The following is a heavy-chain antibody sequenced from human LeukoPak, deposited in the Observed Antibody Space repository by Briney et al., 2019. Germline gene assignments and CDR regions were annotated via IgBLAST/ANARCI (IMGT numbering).Heavy chain of an antibody. CDR1: GFSLSTHGVG. D-gene: IGHD6-13*01. J-gene: IGHJ5*02. Sequence: VSGPTLVNPTQTLTLTCTFSGFSLSTHGVGVGWIRQPPGKALDWLALIYWDDDKRYSPSLKSGLTITKDTSKNQVVLTMTNMDPVDTATYYCAHRRQAAAGRGSWFDPWGQGTLVTVSS. CDR3: AHRRQAAAGRGSWFDP. V-gene: IGHV2-5*02. CDR2: IYWDDDK.